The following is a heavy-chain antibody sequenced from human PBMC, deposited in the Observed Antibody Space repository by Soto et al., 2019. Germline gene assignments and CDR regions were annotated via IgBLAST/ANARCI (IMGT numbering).Heavy chain of an antibody. CDR3: AIPPELGYCSGGSCYQFDY. Sequence: ASVKVSCKASGGTFSSYTVSWVRQAPGQGLEWMGRIIPILGIANYAQKFQGRVTITADKSTSTAYMELSSLRSEDTAVYYCAIPPELGYCSGGSCYQFDYWGQGTLVTVSS. D-gene: IGHD2-15*01. CDR2: IIPILGIA. J-gene: IGHJ4*02. V-gene: IGHV1-69*02. CDR1: GGTFSSYT.